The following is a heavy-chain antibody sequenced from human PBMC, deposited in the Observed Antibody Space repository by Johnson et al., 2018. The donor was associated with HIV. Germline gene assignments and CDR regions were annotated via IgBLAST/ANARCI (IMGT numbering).Heavy chain of an antibody. CDR3: ARSKDCSGGSCPDGFEI. J-gene: IGHJ3*02. CDR2: ISSSGSII. CDR1: GFTFSDYY. Sequence: LVKPGGSLRLSCVASGFTFSDYYMSWIRQAPGKGLEWVSYISSSGSIIYSADSMQGRFTNSRDNAKNSLYLQMNSLRAEATALYYCARSKDCSGGSCPDGFEIWGQGTMGIVSS. V-gene: IGHV3-11*04. D-gene: IGHD2-15*01.